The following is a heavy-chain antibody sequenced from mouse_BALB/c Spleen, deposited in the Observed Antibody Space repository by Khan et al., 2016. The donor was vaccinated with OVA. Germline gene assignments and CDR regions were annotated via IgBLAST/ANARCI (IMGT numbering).Heavy chain of an antibody. CDR3: TRTAYDDDNDY. Sequence: QVQLQQSGPELVRPGVSVKISCKGSGYTFTDYAMHWVKQSHAKSLEWIGLISTYSGNTNYRQKFKGKATMTVDKSSSTAYMELARLTYEDSAIYYCTRTAYDDDNDYWGQGTTLTVSS. V-gene: IGHV1S137*01. J-gene: IGHJ2*01. CDR2: ISTYSGNT. D-gene: IGHD2-3*01. CDR1: GYTFTDYA.